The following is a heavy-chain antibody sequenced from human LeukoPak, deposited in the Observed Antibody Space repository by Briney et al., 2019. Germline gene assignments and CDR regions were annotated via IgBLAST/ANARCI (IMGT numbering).Heavy chain of an antibody. V-gene: IGHV3-72*01. CDR2: SRDRANGYTP. CDR1: GFTFSGRY. Sequence: EGSLRLSCTASGFTFSGRYMDWVRQAPGKGLEWVGRSRDRANGYTPEYAASVRGRFTISRDDSETSMYLQMNSLKTEDSAVYYCTRGGTSSVAYYYHMDVWGQGTTVTVSS. J-gene: IGHJ6*02. CDR3: TRGGTSSVAYYYHMDV. D-gene: IGHD1-26*01.